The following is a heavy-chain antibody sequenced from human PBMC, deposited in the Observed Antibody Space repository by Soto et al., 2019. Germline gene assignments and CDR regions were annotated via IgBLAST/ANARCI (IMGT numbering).Heavy chain of an antibody. CDR2: ISYDGSNK. J-gene: IGHJ4*02. D-gene: IGHD1-7*01. CDR3: ARGFELELRPLDY. CDR1: GFTFSSYA. V-gene: IGHV3-30-3*01. Sequence: GGSLRLSCAASGFTFSSYAMHWVRQAPGKGLEWVAVISYDGSNKYYADSVKGRFTISRDNSKNTLYLQMNSLRAEDTAVYYCARGFELELRPLDYWGQGTLVTVSS.